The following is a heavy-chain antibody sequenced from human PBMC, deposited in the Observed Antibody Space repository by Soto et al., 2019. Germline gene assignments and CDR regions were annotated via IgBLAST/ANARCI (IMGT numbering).Heavy chain of an antibody. D-gene: IGHD3-10*01. J-gene: IGHJ6*02. CDR2: INHSGST. CDR3: AAWRVRGFEGILDV. CDR1: GGSFSGYY. V-gene: IGHV4-34*01. Sequence: QVQLQQWGAGLLKPSETLSLTCAVYGGSFSGYYWSWIRQPPGKGLEWIGEINHSGSTNYNPSLKSRVTISVDTSKNQFSLKLSSVTAADTAVYYCAAWRVRGFEGILDVWGQGTTVTVSS.